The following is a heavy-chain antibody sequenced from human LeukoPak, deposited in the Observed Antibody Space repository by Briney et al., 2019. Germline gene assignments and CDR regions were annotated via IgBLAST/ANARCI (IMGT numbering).Heavy chain of an antibody. CDR2: IIPIFGTA. CDR3: ARDGMSAGFDP. CDR1: GGTFSSYA. V-gene: IGHV1-69*13. Sequence: SVKVSCKASGGTFSSYAISWVRQAPGQGLEWMGGIIPIFGTANYAQKFQGRVTITADESTSTAYMELSNLRSEGTAVYYCARDGMSAGFDPWGQGTLVTVSS. J-gene: IGHJ5*02.